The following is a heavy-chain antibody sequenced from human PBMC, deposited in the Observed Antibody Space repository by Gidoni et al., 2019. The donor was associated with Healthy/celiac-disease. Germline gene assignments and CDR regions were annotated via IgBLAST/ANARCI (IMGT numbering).Heavy chain of an antibody. CDR2: FDPEDGET. V-gene: IGHV1-24*01. J-gene: IGHJ4*02. D-gene: IGHD4-4*01. CDR1: GYTLTELS. CDR3: ATSGLGSSYGLAGCSY. Sequence: QVQLVQTGAAVKKPGAAVKVSCKVSGYTLTELSMHWVRQAPGKGLEWMGGFDPEDGETIYAQKFQGRVTMTEDTSTDTAYMELSSLRSEDTAVYYCATSGLGSSYGLAGCSYWGQGTLVTVSS.